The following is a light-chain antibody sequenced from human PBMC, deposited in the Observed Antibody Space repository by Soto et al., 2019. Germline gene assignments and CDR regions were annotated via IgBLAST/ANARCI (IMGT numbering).Light chain of an antibody. J-gene: IGKJ1*01. Sequence: EIVLTQSPVTLSLSPGERATLSCRASQSVRSNYLAWYQQKPGQASRLIIDGASTRATGIPDRFSGSGSGTDFTLTINRLEPEDFAVYSCQQYGSTPPTFGQGTKVEIK. CDR3: QQYGSTPPT. CDR2: GAS. V-gene: IGKV3-20*01. CDR1: QSVRSNY.